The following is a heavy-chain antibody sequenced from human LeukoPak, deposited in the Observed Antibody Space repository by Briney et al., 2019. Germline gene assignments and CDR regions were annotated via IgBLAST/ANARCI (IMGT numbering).Heavy chain of an antibody. CDR3: ARGSSNTGFAY. D-gene: IGHD1-14*01. Sequence: GGSLRLSCVGSEFIFSNYWMTWVRQAPGKGLQWVANIKQDGRETYYVDSVKGRFTISRDNAKNSLFLQRNSLRAEDTAIYYCARGSSNTGFAYWGQGTLVTVSS. CDR2: IKQDGRET. CDR1: EFIFSNYW. J-gene: IGHJ4*02. V-gene: IGHV3-7*01.